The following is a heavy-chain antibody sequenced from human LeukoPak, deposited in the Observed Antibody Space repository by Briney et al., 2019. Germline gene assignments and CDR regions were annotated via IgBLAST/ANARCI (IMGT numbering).Heavy chain of an antibody. J-gene: IGHJ4*02. CDR3: ARDGIVGATGGFFDY. CDR1: GFTFNSYG. D-gene: IGHD1-26*01. Sequence: GGSLRLSCAASGFTFNSYGMHWVRQAPGKGLEWVAFIRYDGSNKYYADSVKGRFTISRDNSKNTLYLQMNSLRAEDTAVYYCARDGIVGATGGFFDYWGQGTLVTVSS. V-gene: IGHV3-30*02. CDR2: IRYDGSNK.